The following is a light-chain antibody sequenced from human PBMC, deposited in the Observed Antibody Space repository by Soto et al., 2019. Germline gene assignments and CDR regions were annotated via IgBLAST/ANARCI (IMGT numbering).Light chain of an antibody. V-gene: IGKV3-20*01. Sequence: EIVLTQSPGTLSLSPGERATLSCRASQSVSSNYLAWYQRKPGQAPRLLIYGASSRATDIPYRVSGSGSGTDFTLTITRLEQEDFAVYYCQQYGSSPPTFGQGTKVEIK. CDR1: QSVSSNY. CDR2: GAS. CDR3: QQYGSSPPT. J-gene: IGKJ1*01.